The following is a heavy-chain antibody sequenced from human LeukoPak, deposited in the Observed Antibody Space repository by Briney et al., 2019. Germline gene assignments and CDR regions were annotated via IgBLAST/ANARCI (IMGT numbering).Heavy chain of an antibody. Sequence: SETLSLTCTVSGGSISSYYWSWIRQPAGKGLEWIGRIYTSGSTNYNPSLKSRVTISVDTSKNQFSLKLSSVTAADTAVYYCARVDGSCSGGSCPSGNWFDPWGQGTLVTVSS. CDR1: GGSISSYY. J-gene: IGHJ5*02. CDR3: ARVDGSCSGGSCPSGNWFDP. V-gene: IGHV4-4*07. CDR2: IYTSGST. D-gene: IGHD2-15*01.